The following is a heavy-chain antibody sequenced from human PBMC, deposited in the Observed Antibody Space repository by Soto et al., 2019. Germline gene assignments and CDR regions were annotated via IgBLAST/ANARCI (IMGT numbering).Heavy chain of an antibody. D-gene: IGHD3-10*01. CDR2: IIPIFGTA. CDR1: GGTFSSYA. Sequence: SVKVSCKASGGTFSSYAISWVRQAPGQGLEWMGGIIPIFGTANYAQKFQGGVTITADESTSTGYMELSSLRSEDTALYFCASSSFLRSGDLFHGLDVWGQGTTVTVSS. V-gene: IGHV1-69*13. CDR3: ASSSFLRSGDLFHGLDV. J-gene: IGHJ6*02.